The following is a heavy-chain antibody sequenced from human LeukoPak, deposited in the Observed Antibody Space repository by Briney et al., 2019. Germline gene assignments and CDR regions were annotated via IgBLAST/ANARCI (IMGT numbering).Heavy chain of an antibody. CDR3: ARPVTSSCYSLDY. V-gene: IGHV1-8*01. Sequence: ASVKVSCKASGYTFTSYDINWVRQATGQGLEWMGWMNPNSGNTGYAQKFQGRVTMTRNTSISTAYMELSSLRSEDTAVYYCARPVTSSCYSLDYWDQGTLVTVSS. D-gene: IGHD2-15*01. J-gene: IGHJ4*02. CDR2: MNPNSGNT. CDR1: GYTFTSYD.